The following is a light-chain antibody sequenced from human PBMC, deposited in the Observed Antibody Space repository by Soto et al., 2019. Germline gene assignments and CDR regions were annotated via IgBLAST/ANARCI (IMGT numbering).Light chain of an antibody. J-gene: IGKJ2*02. CDR2: GAS. Sequence: IVLTQSPGALSVSPGERATLSCRASQSVSTNLAWYQQKPGQPPRLLIYGASTRATGLPARFRGSGSRTEFSLTIISMQSEDVAIYYCQQYNEWPSRTFGQGTKVEIK. CDR1: QSVSTN. V-gene: IGKV3-15*01. CDR3: QQYNEWPSRT.